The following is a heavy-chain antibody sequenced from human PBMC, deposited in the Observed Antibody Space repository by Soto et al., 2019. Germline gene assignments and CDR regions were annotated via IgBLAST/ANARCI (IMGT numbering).Heavy chain of an antibody. J-gene: IGHJ5*02. CDR2: IYYSGST. Sequence: SETLSLTCTVSGGSVSSGSYYWSWIRQPPGKGLEWIGYIYYSGSTNYNPSLKSRVTISVDTSKNQFSLKLSSVTAADTAVYYCASSTNWNPSTNWFDPWGQGTLVTVSS. D-gene: IGHD1-1*01. CDR1: GGSVSSGSYY. CDR3: ASSTNWNPSTNWFDP. V-gene: IGHV4-61*01.